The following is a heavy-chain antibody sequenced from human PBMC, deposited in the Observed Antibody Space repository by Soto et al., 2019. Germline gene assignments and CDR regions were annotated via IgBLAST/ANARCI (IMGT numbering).Heavy chain of an antibody. V-gene: IGHV1-8*01. CDR1: GDTFTNFD. Sequence: QVQLVQSGAEVKKPGASVKVSCKPSGDTFTNFDLNWVRQAAGKGLEWLGWMRANSGDRGHAQKFRDRVSLTRDTSMSTAYMELSSLRAEDTAVYYCARYLHGQGFKGWGQGTLVIVSS. J-gene: IGHJ4*02. CDR2: MRANSGDR. D-gene: IGHD2-15*01. CDR3: ARYLHGQGFKG.